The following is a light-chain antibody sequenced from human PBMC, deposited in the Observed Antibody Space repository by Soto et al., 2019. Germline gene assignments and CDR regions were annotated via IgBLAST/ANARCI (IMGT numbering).Light chain of an antibody. CDR3: QQYGDSPT. CDR1: QSVSSSY. V-gene: IGKV3-20*01. Sequence: EIALTQSPGTLSLSPGERATLSCRASQSVSSSYLAWYQQKPGQAPRLLIYGASSRATGIPDRFSGSGSGTDFTLTITRLEPEDFAVYYCQQYGDSPTFGGGTKVDIK. J-gene: IGKJ4*01. CDR2: GAS.